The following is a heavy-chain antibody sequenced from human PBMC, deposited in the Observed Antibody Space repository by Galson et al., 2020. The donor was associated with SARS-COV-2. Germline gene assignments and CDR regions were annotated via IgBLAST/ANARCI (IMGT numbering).Heavy chain of an antibody. CDR1: AFTFSSYE. Sequence: GESPKISCAASAFTFSSYEMNWARQAPGKGLEWLSYISSSDSTIYYADSVKGRFTISRDNAKNSLYLQMNSLRAEDTAVYYCAMIEYWGQGTLVTVSS. V-gene: IGHV3-48*03. D-gene: IGHD3-16*01. CDR3: AMIEY. CDR2: ISSSDSTI. J-gene: IGHJ4*02.